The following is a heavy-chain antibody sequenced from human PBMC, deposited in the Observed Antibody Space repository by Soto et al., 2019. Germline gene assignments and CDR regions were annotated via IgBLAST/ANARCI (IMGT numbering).Heavy chain of an antibody. Sequence: EVQLVESGGGLVQPGGSLRLSCAASGCTFSSYWMSWVRQAPGKGLEWVANIKQDGSEKYYVDSVKGRFTISRDNAKNSLYLQMNSLRAEDTAVYYRARAGGRGGGTGEYYFDYWGQGTLVTVSS. V-gene: IGHV3-7*01. J-gene: IGHJ4*02. CDR3: ARAGGRGGGTGEYYFDY. CDR2: IKQDGSEK. D-gene: IGHD2-15*01. CDR1: GCTFSSYW.